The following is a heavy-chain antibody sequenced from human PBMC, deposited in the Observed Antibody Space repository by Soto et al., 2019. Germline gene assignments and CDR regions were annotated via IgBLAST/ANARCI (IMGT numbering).Heavy chain of an antibody. D-gene: IGHD1-1*01. CDR3: AKLYWNPRYFDY. V-gene: IGHV3-23*01. Sequence: LRLSCAASGFTFTNVAMTWVRQAPGKGLEWVSTITDSGGSTDYADSVKGRFTISRDNSKSTLYLQMNNLRADDTAVYYCAKLYWNPRYFDYWGQGARVTVSS. CDR2: ITDSGGST. J-gene: IGHJ4*02. CDR1: GFTFTNVA.